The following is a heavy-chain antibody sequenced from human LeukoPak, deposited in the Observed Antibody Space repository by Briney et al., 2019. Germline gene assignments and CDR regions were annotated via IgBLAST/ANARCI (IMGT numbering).Heavy chain of an antibody. Sequence: GGSLRLSCAASGFTFSSYWMHWVRQAPGKGLEWVANIKQDGSEKYYVDSVKGRFTISKDNAKNSLYLQMNSLRLEDTAVYYCARGGSSSSWFWVDWGQGTLVTVSS. J-gene: IGHJ4*02. CDR1: GFTFSSYW. CDR2: IKQDGSEK. V-gene: IGHV3-7*01. D-gene: IGHD6-13*01. CDR3: ARGGSSSSWFWVD.